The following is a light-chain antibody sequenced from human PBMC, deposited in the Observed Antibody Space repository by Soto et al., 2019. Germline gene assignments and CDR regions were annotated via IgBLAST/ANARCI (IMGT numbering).Light chain of an antibody. CDR1: QGISSY. CDR2: AAY. Sequence: IQLTQSPSSLSASVGDRVTITCLASQGISSYVAWYQQKPGKAPKLLTYAAYTLQSGVTSRFSGSGSGTDFTLTISSLQPEDFATYSCQQLNSYPWTFGQGTNVEIK. J-gene: IGKJ1*01. V-gene: IGKV1-9*01. CDR3: QQLNSYPWT.